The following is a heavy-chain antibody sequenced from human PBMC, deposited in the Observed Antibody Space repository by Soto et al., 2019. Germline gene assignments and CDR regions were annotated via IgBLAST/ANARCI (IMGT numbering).Heavy chain of an antibody. CDR1: GGTFSSYT. V-gene: IGHV1-69*02. D-gene: IGHD6-6*01. Sequence: GASVKLSCTASGGTFSSYTISWVRQAPKQGLEWMGRIIPILGIANYAQKFQGRVTITADKSTSTAYMELSSLRSEDTAVYYCARGRPYSSSSHYYYYMDVWGKGTTVTV. CDR2: IIPILGIA. CDR3: ARGRPYSSSSHYYYYMDV. J-gene: IGHJ6*03.